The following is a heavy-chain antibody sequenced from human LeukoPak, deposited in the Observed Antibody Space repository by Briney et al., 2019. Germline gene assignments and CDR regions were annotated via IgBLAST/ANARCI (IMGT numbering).Heavy chain of an antibody. CDR2: INPNSGGT. CDR1: GYTFTGYY. Sequence: ASVKVSCKASGYTFTGYYMHWVRQAPGQGLEWMGWINPNSGGTNYAQKFQGRVTMTRDTSISTAYMELSRLGSDDTAVYYCARALAAAGTGPYYYYMDVWGKGTTVTVSS. V-gene: IGHV1-2*02. J-gene: IGHJ6*03. D-gene: IGHD6-13*01. CDR3: ARALAAAGTGPYYYYMDV.